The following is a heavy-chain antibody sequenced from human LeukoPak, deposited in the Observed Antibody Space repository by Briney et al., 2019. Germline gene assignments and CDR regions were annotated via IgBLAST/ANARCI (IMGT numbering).Heavy chain of an antibody. Sequence: GGSLRLSCAASGFTFSSYSMNWVRQAPGKGLEWVSSISNSSSYIYYADSVKGRFTISRDNAKNSLYLQMNSLRAEDTAVYYCARGDYYDSSGYYFDPWGQGTLVTVSS. J-gene: IGHJ5*02. V-gene: IGHV3-21*01. CDR3: ARGDYYDSSGYYFDP. D-gene: IGHD3-22*01. CDR1: GFTFSSYS. CDR2: ISNSSSYI.